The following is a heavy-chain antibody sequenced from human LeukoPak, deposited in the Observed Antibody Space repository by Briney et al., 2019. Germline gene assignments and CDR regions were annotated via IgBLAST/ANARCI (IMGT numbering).Heavy chain of an antibody. Sequence: GGSLRLSCVASGFIVSSNYMSWVRQAPGKGLEWVSVIYSGGSTYYADSVKGRFTISRDNSKSTLYLQMNSLRAEDTAVYYCARGDVYFDYWGQGTLVTVSS. CDR2: IYSGGST. CDR1: GFIVSSNY. V-gene: IGHV3-53*01. CDR3: ARGDVYFDY. J-gene: IGHJ4*02. D-gene: IGHD2-21*02.